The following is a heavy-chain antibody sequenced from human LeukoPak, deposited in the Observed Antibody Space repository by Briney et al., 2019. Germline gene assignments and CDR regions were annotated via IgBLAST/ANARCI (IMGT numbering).Heavy chain of an antibody. J-gene: IGHJ4*02. CDR1: GYTFTDYN. Sequence: GASVKVSCKTSGYTFTDYNVYWVRQAPDQGLEWMGWINPKTGGTIYAQRFQGRVTMTKDTSITTAYMELRSLRFDDTDVSYCARRFCSGGSCIPDYWGQGTLVTVSS. D-gene: IGHD2-15*01. V-gene: IGHV1-2*02. CDR2: INPKTGGT. CDR3: ARRFCSGGSCIPDY.